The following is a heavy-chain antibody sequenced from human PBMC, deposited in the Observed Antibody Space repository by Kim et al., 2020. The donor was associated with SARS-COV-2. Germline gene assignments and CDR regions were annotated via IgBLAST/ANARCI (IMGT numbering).Heavy chain of an antibody. CDR3: ARLSVGAWDY. Sequence: SETLSLTCTVSGGSISSGGYYWSWIRQHPGKGLEWIGYIYYSGSTYYNPSLKSRVTISVDTSKNQFSLKLSSVTAADTAVYYCARLSVGAWDYWGQGTLVPVSS. CDR2: IYYSGST. J-gene: IGHJ4*02. V-gene: IGHV4-31*03. D-gene: IGHD1-26*01. CDR1: GGSISSGGYY.